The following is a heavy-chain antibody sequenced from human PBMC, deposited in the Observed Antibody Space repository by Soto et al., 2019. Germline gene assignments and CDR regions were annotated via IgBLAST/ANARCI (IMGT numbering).Heavy chain of an antibody. CDR2: IYYSGST. J-gene: IGHJ5*02. D-gene: IGHD3-3*01. Sequence: SETLSLTCTFSGGSISSSSYYWGWIRQPQGKGLEWNGSIYYSGSTYYNPSLKSRVTISVDTSQNQFSLKLSSVTAADTAVYYCARHQLGTYDFWSGYYRRWFDPWGQGTLVTVSS. CDR3: ARHQLGTYDFWSGYYRRWFDP. V-gene: IGHV4-39*01. CDR1: GGSISSSSYY.